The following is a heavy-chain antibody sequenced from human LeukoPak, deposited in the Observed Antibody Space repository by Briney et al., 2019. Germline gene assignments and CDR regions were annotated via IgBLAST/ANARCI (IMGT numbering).Heavy chain of an antibody. J-gene: IGHJ6*03. CDR3: ARSKSYYYYYYMDV. CDR2: IYHSGST. Sequence: SETLSLICTVSGGSIISGGYYWWWIRQPPGKVLGWVGYIYHSGSTYYNPSLKSRVTISVDRSKNQFSLKLSSVTAADTAVYYCARSKSYYYYYYMDVWGKGTTVTVSS. V-gene: IGHV4-30-2*01. CDR1: GGSIISGGYY.